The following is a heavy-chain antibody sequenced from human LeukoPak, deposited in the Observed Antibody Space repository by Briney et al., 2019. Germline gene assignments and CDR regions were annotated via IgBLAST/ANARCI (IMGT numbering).Heavy chain of an antibody. J-gene: IGHJ4*02. CDR3: AREVLLWFGELSQFDY. D-gene: IGHD3-10*01. CDR1: GFTFSSYW. V-gene: IGHV3-7*01. CDR2: IKQDGSEK. Sequence: PGGSLRLSCAASGFTFSSYWMSWVRQAPGKGLEWVANIKQDGSEKYYVDSVKGRFTISRDNAKNSLYQQMNSLRAEDTAVYYCAREVLLWFGELSQFDYWGQGTLVTVSS.